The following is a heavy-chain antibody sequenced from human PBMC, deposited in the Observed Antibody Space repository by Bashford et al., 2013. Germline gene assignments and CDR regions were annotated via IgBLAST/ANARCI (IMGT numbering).Heavy chain of an antibody. V-gene: IGHV1-24*01. J-gene: IGHJ3*02. CDR3: ATKHLSYNWNRVPFDAFDI. CDR2: FDPEDGET. D-gene: IGHD1-20*01. Sequence: WVRQAPGKGLEWMGGFDPEDGETIYAQKFQGRVTMTEDTSTDTAYMELSSLRSEDTAVYYCATKHLSYNWNRVPFDAFDIWGQGTMVTVSS.